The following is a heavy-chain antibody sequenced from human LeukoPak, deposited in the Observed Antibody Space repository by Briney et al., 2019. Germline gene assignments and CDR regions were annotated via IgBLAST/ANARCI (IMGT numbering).Heavy chain of an antibody. D-gene: IGHD3-10*01. CDR2: INPNSGGT. J-gene: IGHJ5*02. CDR1: GYTFTGYY. CDR3: ARGGSGSYFSRLDP. V-gene: IGHV1-2*02. Sequence: ASVKVSCKASGYTFTGYYIHWLRQAPGQGLECMGWINPNSGGTNYAQKFQGRVTMTRDTSISTAYMELSRLRSDDTAVYYCARGGSGSYFSRLDPWGQGTLVTVSS.